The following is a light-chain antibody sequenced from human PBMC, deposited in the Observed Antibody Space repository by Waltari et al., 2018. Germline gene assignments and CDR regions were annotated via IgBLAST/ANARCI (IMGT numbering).Light chain of an antibody. J-gene: IGKJ2*01. CDR3: QQYYRTPPT. CDR2: WAS. V-gene: IGKV4-1*01. Sequence: SSQTVLYSSNNKNFLAWYQQKAGQPPKLLINWASTREFGVPDRFSGSGSGTDFTLTISSLQAEDVAVYYCQQYYRTPPTFGQGTKLEIK. CDR1: QTVLYSSNNKNF.